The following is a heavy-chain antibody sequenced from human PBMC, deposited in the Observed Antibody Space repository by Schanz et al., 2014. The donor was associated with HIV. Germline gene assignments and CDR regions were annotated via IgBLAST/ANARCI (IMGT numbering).Heavy chain of an antibody. D-gene: IGHD6-13*01. CDR2: ISYDGRNK. J-gene: IGHJ5*02. V-gene: IGHV3-30*03. Sequence: QVQLVESGGGVVQPGRSLRLSCAGSGFSFDTFGIHWVRQAPGKGLEWLAVISYDGRNKKFANSVKGRFTISRDNSKNTLYLQMNSLRPEDTAVYYCARGQPLVQRWFDPWGQGTLVTVSS. CDR3: ARGQPLVQRWFDP. CDR1: GFSFDTFG.